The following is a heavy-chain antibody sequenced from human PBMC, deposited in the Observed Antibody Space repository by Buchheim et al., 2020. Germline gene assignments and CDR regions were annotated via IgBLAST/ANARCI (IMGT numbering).Heavy chain of an antibody. CDR2: IYNNGRST. J-gene: IGHJ5*02. Sequence: QVQLQESGPGLVKPSETLSLTCTVSGGSISRYYWSWIRQPAGKGPEWMGRIYNNGRSTNYNPSLQSRITMSADKSKNQFSLKLSSVTAADTAVYYCARDYRGFGWFDPWGQGTL. CDR3: ARDYRGFGWFDP. CDR1: GGSISRYY. D-gene: IGHD3-3*01. V-gene: IGHV4-4*07.